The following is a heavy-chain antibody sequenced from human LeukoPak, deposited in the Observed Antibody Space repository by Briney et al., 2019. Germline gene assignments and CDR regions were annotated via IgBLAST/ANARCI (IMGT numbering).Heavy chain of an antibody. CDR2: IYPGDSDT. CDR3: ARMLGATTSHFDY. V-gene: IGHV5-51*01. Sequence: GESLKISCKWSGYSFSSYWIAWVRQMPGKGLEWMGVIYPGDSDTRYSPSFRGQVAISADKSISTAYLQWGGLKASDSAMYYCARMLGATTSHFDYWVQASLVTVSS. J-gene: IGHJ4*02. D-gene: IGHD1-26*01. CDR1: GYSFSSYW.